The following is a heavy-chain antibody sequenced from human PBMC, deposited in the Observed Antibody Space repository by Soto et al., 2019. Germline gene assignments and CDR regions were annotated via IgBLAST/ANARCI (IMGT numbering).Heavy chain of an antibody. D-gene: IGHD5-12*01. CDR1: GFTFSSYW. V-gene: IGHV3-74*01. CDR3: VRVPSGGYAFSSDDY. CDR2: INSDGSTT. Sequence: EVQLVESGGGLVQPGGSLRLSCAASGFTFSSYWMHWVRQAPGKGLVWVSRINSDGSTTTYADSVKGRFTISRDNAKNTLYLQTNSLRAEDTAEYYCVRVPSGGYAFSSDDYWGQGTLVTVSS. J-gene: IGHJ4*02.